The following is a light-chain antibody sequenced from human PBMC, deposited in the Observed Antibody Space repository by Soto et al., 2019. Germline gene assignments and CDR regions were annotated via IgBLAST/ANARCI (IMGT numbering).Light chain of an antibody. V-gene: IGKV3-20*01. CDR3: QHYGSSRWT. J-gene: IGKJ1*01. Sequence: EIVLTQSPGTLSLSPGERATLSCRASQSISSNYLAWYQQKPGQAPRLLIYGASSRATDIPDRFSGSGSGTDFTLTISRLELEDFAVYYCQHYGSSRWTFGQGTKVEIK. CDR1: QSISSNY. CDR2: GAS.